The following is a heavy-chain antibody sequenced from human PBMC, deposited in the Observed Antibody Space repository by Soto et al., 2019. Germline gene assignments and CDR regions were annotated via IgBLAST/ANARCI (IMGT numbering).Heavy chain of an antibody. CDR2: IWYDGSNK. V-gene: IGHV3-33*01. CDR3: ARGSLTVWSGYYTKPSKPLLDWFDP. D-gene: IGHD3-3*01. Sequence: GGSLRLSCAASGFTFSSYGMHWVRQAPGKGLEWVAVIWYDGSNKYYADSVKGRFTISRDNSKNTLYLQMNSLRAEDTAVYYCARGSLTVWSGYYTKPSKPLLDWFDPWGQGTLVTVSS. J-gene: IGHJ5*02. CDR1: GFTFSSYG.